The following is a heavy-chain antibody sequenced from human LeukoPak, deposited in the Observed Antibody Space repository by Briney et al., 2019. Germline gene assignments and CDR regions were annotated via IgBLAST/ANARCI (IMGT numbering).Heavy chain of an antibody. CDR3: ARDRGISGQFRNWFDP. J-gene: IGHJ5*02. CDR1: GGSISSSSYY. V-gene: IGHV4-39*07. Sequence: PSETLSLTCTVSGGSISSSSYYWGWIRQPPGTGLEWIGSIYYSGSTYYNPSLKSRVTISVDTSKNQFSLKLSSVTAADTAVYYCARDRGISGQFRNWFDPWGQGTLVTVSS. D-gene: IGHD2-15*01. CDR2: IYYSGST.